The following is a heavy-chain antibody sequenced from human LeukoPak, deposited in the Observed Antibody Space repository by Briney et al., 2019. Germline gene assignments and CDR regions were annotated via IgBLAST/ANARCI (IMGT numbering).Heavy chain of an antibody. D-gene: IGHD1-26*01. Sequence: PGGSLRLSCAASGFTFSSYGMHWVRQAPGKGLEWVAVIWYDGSNKYYADSVKGRFTISRDNSKNTLYLQMNSLRAEDTAVYYCAKVGGSRGFDYWGQGTLVTVSS. J-gene: IGHJ4*02. CDR2: IWYDGSNK. V-gene: IGHV3-33*06. CDR1: GFTFSSYG. CDR3: AKVGGSRGFDY.